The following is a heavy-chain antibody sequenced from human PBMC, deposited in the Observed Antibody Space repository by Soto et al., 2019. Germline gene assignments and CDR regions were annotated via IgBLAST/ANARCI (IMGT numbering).Heavy chain of an antibody. D-gene: IGHD3-22*01. CDR3: AKLPALIVVVIFDY. CDR2: ISGSGGST. Sequence: GGSLRLSCAASGFTFSSYAMSSVRQAPGKGLEWVSAISGSGGSTYYADSVKGRFTISRDNSKNTLYLQMNSLRAEDTAVYYCAKLPALIVVVIFDYWGQGTLVTVSS. V-gene: IGHV3-23*01. CDR1: GFTFSSYA. J-gene: IGHJ4*02.